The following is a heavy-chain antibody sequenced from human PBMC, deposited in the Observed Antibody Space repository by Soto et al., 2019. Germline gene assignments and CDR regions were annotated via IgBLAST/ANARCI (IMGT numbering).Heavy chain of an antibody. D-gene: IGHD3-10*01. CDR1: GGSISGSSYY. V-gene: IGHV4-39*01. Sequence: PSETLSLTCTVSGGSISGSSYYWGWIRQPPGKGLEWIGNIFYSGTTYYNPSLKSRVTISVDTSKNQFSLKLRSVTAADTAVYYCESSESYDQSDYWGQGTLVTAPQ. CDR2: IFYSGTT. J-gene: IGHJ4*02. CDR3: ESSESYDQSDY.